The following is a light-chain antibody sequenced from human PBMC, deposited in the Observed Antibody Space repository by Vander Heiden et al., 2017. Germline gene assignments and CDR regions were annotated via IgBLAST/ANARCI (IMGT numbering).Light chain of an antibody. V-gene: IGKV1-39*01. CDR3: QQSYRTPLT. CDR1: QTINNY. Sequence: DIHMTQSPSSLSASVGDRVTITCRASQTINNYLHWYQQKPGRAPNLLIYATSSLQSGVPSRFSGTRSGTDFTLTISNLQPEDFATYYCQQSYRTPLTFGGGTKVQIK. CDR2: ATS. J-gene: IGKJ4*01.